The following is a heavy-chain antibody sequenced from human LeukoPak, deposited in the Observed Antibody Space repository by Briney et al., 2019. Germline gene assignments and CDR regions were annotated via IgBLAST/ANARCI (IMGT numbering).Heavy chain of an antibody. CDR1: GDSITSNNW. Sequence: SETLSLTCAVSGDSITSNNWWSWVRQPPGRGLEWVGEIYHSGSTNYNPSLESRVTISVDKSKNQFSLNLTSVTAADTAVYYCARKIAVGGRYFDYWGQGTLVTVSS. D-gene: IGHD6-19*01. CDR3: ARKIAVGGRYFDY. J-gene: IGHJ4*02. CDR2: IYHSGST. V-gene: IGHV4-4*02.